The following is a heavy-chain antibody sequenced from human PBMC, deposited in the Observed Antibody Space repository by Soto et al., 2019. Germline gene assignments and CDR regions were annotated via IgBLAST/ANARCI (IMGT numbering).Heavy chain of an antibody. Sequence: QLQLQESGPALVKPSETLSLTCTVSGGSISSITYYWGWIRQSPEKGLEWIGYIHYGGSTYYNPSLVSLVTISLDTSKNQFSLRLTSVNASDTGVYYFSRCTPDLLQSNFCSCYYLSYVDYWGQGSLVTVSA. D-gene: IGHD3-3*01. CDR2: IHYGGST. V-gene: IGHV4-39*01. CDR3: SRCTPDLLQSNFCSCYYLSYVDY. J-gene: IGHJ4*02. CDR1: GGSISSITYY.